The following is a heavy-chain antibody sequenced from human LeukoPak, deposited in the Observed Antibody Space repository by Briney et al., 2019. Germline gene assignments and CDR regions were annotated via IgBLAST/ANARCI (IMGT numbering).Heavy chain of an antibody. V-gene: IGHV3-48*04. Sequence: GGSLRLSCAASGFTFSSYSMNWVRQAPGKGLEWVSYISSSSTIYYADSVKGRFTISRDNAKNSLYLQMNSLRAEDTAVYYCAKPFHAPIAVAGTADDYWGQGTLVTVSS. CDR3: AKPFHAPIAVAGTADDY. J-gene: IGHJ4*02. CDR1: GFTFSSYS. D-gene: IGHD6-19*01. CDR2: ISSSSTI.